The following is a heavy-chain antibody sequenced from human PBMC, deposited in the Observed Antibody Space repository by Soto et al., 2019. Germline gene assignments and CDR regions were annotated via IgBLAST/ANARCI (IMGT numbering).Heavy chain of an antibody. D-gene: IGHD6-13*01. CDR1: GGTFSSYA. J-gene: IGHJ5*02. V-gene: IGHV1-69*13. Sequence: SVKVSCKASGGTFSSYAISWVRQAPGQGLEWMGGIIPIFGTANYAQKFQGRVTITADESTSTAYTELSGLRSEDTAVYYCARDRSGIAGSNWFDPWGQGTLVTVSS. CDR2: IIPIFGTA. CDR3: ARDRSGIAGSNWFDP.